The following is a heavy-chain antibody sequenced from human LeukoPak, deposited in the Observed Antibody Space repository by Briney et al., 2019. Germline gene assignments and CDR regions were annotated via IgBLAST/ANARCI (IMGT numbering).Heavy chain of an antibody. CDR3: RQSGYSYADDY. J-gene: IGHJ4*02. Sequence: PSETLPLTCAVYGGSFSGYYWSWIRQPPGKGLEWIGEINHSGSTNYNPSLKSRVTISVDTSKNQFSLKLSSVTAADTAVYYCRQSGYSYADDYWGQGTLVTVSS. CDR1: GGSFSGYY. CDR2: INHSGST. D-gene: IGHD5-18*01. V-gene: IGHV4-34*01.